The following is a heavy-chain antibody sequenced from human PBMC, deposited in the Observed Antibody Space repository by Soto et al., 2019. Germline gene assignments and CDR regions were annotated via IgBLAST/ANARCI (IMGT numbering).Heavy chain of an antibody. D-gene: IGHD6-6*01. Sequence: EVQLLESGGGLVKPGGSLRLSCAASGFTFSSYAMSWVRKAPGKGLEWVSAISGSGGNTYYADSVKGRFTISRDNSKNTLYLQMNSLRAEDTAVYYCAKSLVARPYDYWGQGTLVTVSS. J-gene: IGHJ4*02. CDR3: AKSLVARPYDY. CDR2: ISGSGGNT. CDR1: GFTFSSYA. V-gene: IGHV3-23*01.